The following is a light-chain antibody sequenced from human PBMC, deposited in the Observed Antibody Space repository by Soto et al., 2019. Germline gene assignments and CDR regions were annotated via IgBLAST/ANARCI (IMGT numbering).Light chain of an antibody. CDR3: QVWDSSSDHVI. CDR1: NIGSKS. J-gene: IGLJ2*01. Sequence: SYELTQPPSVSVAPGQTARITCGGNNIGSKSVHWYQQKPGQAPVVVVYDDSDRPSGIPARFSGSNSGNTATLTISRVEAGDEADYYCQVWDSSSDHVIFGGGTKLTFL. V-gene: IGLV3-21*02. CDR2: DDS.